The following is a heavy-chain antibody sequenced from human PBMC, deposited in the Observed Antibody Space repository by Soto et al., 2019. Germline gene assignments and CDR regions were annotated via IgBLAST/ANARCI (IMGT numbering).Heavy chain of an antibody. CDR2: ISESGGTT. CDR1: GFTFSSHE. V-gene: IGHV3-48*03. D-gene: IGHD3-3*01. J-gene: IGHJ6*02. Sequence: EVQLVEAGGGLVQPGGSLRLSCVVSGFTFSSHEMNWVRQAPGKGPEWVSKISESGGTTSYADSVKGRFTISRDNARDSLYLHMDSLIAEDTAVYYCARDRSLIFAVPPYGMDVWGQGTTVTV. CDR3: ARDRSLIFAVPPYGMDV.